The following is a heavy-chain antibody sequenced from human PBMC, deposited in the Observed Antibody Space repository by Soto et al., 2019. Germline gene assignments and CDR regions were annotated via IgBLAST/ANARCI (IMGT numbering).Heavy chain of an antibody. CDR2: IIPIFGTA. V-gene: IGHV1-69*12. J-gene: IGHJ4*02. CDR1: GGTFSSYA. D-gene: IGHD4-17*01. CDR3: ARALKGLTTVVTPYY. Sequence: QVQLVQSGAEVKKPGSSVKVSCKASGGTFSSYAISWVRQAPGQGLEWMGGIIPIFGTANYAQKFQGRVTIXXDXSXXTAYMELSSLRAEDTAVYYCARALKGLTTVVTPYYWGQGTLVTVSS.